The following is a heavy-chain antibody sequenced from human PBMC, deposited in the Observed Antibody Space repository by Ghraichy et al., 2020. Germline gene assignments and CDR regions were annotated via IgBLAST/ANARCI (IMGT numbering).Heavy chain of an antibody. J-gene: IGHJ4*02. CDR2: IYYSGST. V-gene: IGHV4-61*01. D-gene: IGHD6-13*01. Sequence: SCTVSGGSVSSGSYYWSWIRHPPGKGLEWIGYIYYSGSTNYNPSLKSRVTISVDTSKNQFSLELSSLTAADSAVYYCARVVRIAAAGSPDYWGQGTLVTVSS. CDR3: ARVVRIAAAGSPDY. CDR1: GGSVSSGSYY.